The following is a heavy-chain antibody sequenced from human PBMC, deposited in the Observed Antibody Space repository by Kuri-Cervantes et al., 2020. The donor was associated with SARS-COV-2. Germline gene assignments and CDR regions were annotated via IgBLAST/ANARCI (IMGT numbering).Heavy chain of an antibody. CDR2: IWNDGSNK. V-gene: IGHV3-33*08. CDR3: ARDWGPTDY. J-gene: IGHJ4*02. D-gene: IGHD3-16*01. Sequence: GESLKISCAASGFTFSTYDMYWVRQAPGKGLEWVAFIWNDGSNKYYADSVKGRFTISRDNSKNTLYLQMDSLRGDDTAVYYCARDWGPTDYWGQGTLVTVSS. CDR1: GFTFSTYD.